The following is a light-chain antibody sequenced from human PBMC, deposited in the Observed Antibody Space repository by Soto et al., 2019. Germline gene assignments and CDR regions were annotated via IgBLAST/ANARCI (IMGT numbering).Light chain of an antibody. Sequence: DIQMTQSPSSVSASVGDRVTITCRASQDIRNELAWYQNKPGKAPKRLIYVASTLQSGVQSRFSGSSSGTEFTLTISSLQPEDFATYYCLQHNNYPPLTFGGGTKVEIK. J-gene: IGKJ4*01. V-gene: IGKV1-17*01. CDR2: VAS. CDR1: QDIRNE. CDR3: LQHNNYPPLT.